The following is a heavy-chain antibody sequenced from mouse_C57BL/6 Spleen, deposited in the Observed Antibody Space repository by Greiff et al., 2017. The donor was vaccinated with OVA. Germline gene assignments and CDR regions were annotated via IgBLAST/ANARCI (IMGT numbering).Heavy chain of an antibody. V-gene: IGHV1-52*01. Sequence: QVQLQQPGAELVRPGSSVKLSCKASGYTFTSYWMHWVKQRPIQGLEWIGNIDPSDSETHYNQKFKDKATLTVDKSSSTAYMQLSSLTSEDSAVYYCAREENYGSSYYFDYWGQGTTLTVSS. D-gene: IGHD1-1*01. CDR2: IDPSDSET. CDR3: AREENYGSSYYFDY. CDR1: GYTFTSYW. J-gene: IGHJ2*01.